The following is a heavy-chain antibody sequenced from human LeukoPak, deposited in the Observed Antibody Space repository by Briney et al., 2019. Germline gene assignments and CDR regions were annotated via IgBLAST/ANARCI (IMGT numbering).Heavy chain of an antibody. CDR1: GFTFSSYA. CDR3: AREQSYEFFRRNHHHQFDY. D-gene: IGHD3-3*01. J-gene: IGHJ4*02. V-gene: IGHV3-30-3*01. Sequence: SGGSLRLSCAASGFTFSSYAMHWVRLAPGKGLEWVAVISYDGSNKYYADSVKGRFTISRDNSKNTLYLQMNSLRAEDTAVYYCAREQSYEFFRRNHHHQFDYWGQGTLVTVSS. CDR2: ISYDGSNK.